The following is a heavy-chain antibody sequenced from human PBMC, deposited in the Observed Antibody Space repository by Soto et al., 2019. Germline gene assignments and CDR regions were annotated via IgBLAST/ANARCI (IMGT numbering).Heavy chain of an antibody. V-gene: IGHV1-69*01. CDR1: GGTFSSYA. CDR3: ARESGELELPYYYYGMDV. J-gene: IGHJ6*02. CDR2: IIPIFGTA. D-gene: IGHD1-7*01. Sequence: QVQLVQSGAEVKKPGSSVTVSCKASGGTFSSYAISWVRQAPGQGLEWMGGIIPIFGTANYAQKFQGRVTITADESTSTAYMDLSSLRSEETAVYYCARESGELELPYYYYGMDVWGQGTTVTVSS.